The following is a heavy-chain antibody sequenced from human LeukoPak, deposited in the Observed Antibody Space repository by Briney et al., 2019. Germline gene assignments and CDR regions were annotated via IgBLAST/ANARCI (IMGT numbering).Heavy chain of an antibody. D-gene: IGHD2-2*01. J-gene: IGHJ6*02. CDR3: ARDYCSSTSFGCYYGMDV. V-gene: IGHV3-20*04. CDR1: GFTFDDYG. Sequence: PGGSLRLSCAASGFTFDDYGMSWVRHAPGKGLEWVSGINWNGGSTGCADSVKGRFTISRDNAKNSLYLQMNSLRAEDTALYYCARDYCSSTSFGCYYGMDVWGQGTTVTVSS. CDR2: INWNGGST.